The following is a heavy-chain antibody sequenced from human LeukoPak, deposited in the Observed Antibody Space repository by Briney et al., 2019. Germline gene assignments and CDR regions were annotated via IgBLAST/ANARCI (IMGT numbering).Heavy chain of an antibody. CDR1: GFTFSSYA. D-gene: IGHD3-10*01. CDR3: AEFNERDAFEF. Sequence: PGGSLRLSCAASGFTFSSYAMSWVRQAPGKGLEWVGRIKNRNDGGTTDFAAPVKGRFMISRDDSKDTLYLQMNSLKTEDTGIYYCAEFNERDAFEFWGQGTMVTVSS. CDR2: IKNRNDGGTT. J-gene: IGHJ3*01. V-gene: IGHV3-15*01.